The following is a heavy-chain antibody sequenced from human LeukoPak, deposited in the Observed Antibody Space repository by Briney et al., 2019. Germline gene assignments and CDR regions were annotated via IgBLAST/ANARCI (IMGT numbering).Heavy chain of an antibody. CDR3: ARAGAARLSYFDY. J-gene: IGHJ4*02. CDR2: IYHSGST. Sequence: SETLSLTCAVSGGSISSGGYSWSWIRQPPGKGLEWIGYIYHSGSTYYNPSLKSRVTISVDRSKNQFSLKLSSVTAADTAVYYCARAGAARLSYFDYWGQGTLVTVSS. CDR1: GGSISSGGYS. V-gene: IGHV4-30-2*01. D-gene: IGHD6-6*01.